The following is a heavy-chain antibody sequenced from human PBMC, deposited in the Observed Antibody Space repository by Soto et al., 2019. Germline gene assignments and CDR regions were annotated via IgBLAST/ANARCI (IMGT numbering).Heavy chain of an antibody. Sequence: QVQLVQSGAEVKKPGSSVKVSCKASGGTFSSYAISWVRQAPGQGLEWMGGIIPIFGTANYAQKFQGRVTITADESTSTAYMELSSLRSEDTAVYYCARGNRYCSGGSCYSRGYYYYYYGMDVWGQGTTVTVSS. J-gene: IGHJ6*02. D-gene: IGHD2-15*01. CDR2: IIPIFGTA. CDR3: ARGNRYCSGGSCYSRGYYYYYYGMDV. V-gene: IGHV1-69*01. CDR1: GGTFSSYA.